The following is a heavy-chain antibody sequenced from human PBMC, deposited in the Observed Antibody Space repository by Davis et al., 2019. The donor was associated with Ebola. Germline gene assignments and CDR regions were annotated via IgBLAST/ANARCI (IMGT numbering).Heavy chain of an antibody. CDR3: ARVVTMIVVT. V-gene: IGHV3-7*01. D-gene: IGHD3-22*01. CDR1: GFTFSNAW. J-gene: IGHJ4*02. Sequence: GGSLRLSCAASGFTFSNAWMNWVRQAPGKGLEWVANIKQDGSEKYYVDSVKGRFTISRDNAKNSLYLQMNSLRAEDTAVYYCARVVTMIVVTWGQGTLVTVSS. CDR2: IKQDGSEK.